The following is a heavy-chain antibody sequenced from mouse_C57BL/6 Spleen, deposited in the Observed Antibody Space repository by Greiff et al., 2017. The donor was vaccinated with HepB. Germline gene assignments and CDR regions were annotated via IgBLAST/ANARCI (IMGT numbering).Heavy chain of an antibody. D-gene: IGHD1-1*01. CDR1: GYTFTSYG. J-gene: IGHJ1*03. Sequence: QVQLQQSGAELARPGASVKLSCKASGYTFTSYGISWVKQRTGQGLEWIGEIYPRSGNTYYNEKFKSKATLTVDKSSSTAYMQLSSLTSEDSAVYYCARGSYWYFDVWGTGTTVTVSS. V-gene: IGHV1-81*01. CDR3: ARGSYWYFDV. CDR2: IYPRSGNT.